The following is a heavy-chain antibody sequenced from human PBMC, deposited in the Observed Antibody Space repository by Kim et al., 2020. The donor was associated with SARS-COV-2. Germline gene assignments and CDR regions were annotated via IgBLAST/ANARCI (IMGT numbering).Heavy chain of an antibody. Sequence: DPVKCRFTISRENTKNTLYLQMNSLRAEDTAVYYCAGEIGGWLSSGPIDYWGQGTLVTVSS. V-gene: IGHV3-30*07. CDR3: AGEIGGWLSSGPIDY. J-gene: IGHJ4*02. D-gene: IGHD3-16*02.